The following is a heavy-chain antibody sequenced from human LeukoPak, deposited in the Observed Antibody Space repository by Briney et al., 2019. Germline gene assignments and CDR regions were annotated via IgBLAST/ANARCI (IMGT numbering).Heavy chain of an antibody. D-gene: IGHD6-19*01. V-gene: IGHV3-33*01. CDR3: ARVWRAGSGWHGPFDY. J-gene: IGHJ4*02. Sequence: PGGSLRLSCAASGFTFSSYGMHWVRQAPGKGLEWVAVIWYDGSNKYYADSMKGRFTISRDNSKNTLYLQMNSLRAEDTAVYYCARVWRAGSGWHGPFDYWGQGTLVTVSS. CDR1: GFTFSSYG. CDR2: IWYDGSNK.